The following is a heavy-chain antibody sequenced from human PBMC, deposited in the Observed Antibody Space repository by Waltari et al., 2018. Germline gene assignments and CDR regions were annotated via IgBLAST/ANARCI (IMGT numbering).Heavy chain of an antibody. V-gene: IGHV3-33*01. D-gene: IGHD1-26*01. CDR2: IWYDGSNK. J-gene: IGHJ4*02. CDR3: TRGPNIVGATGPFDY. CDR1: GFTFSSYV. Sequence: QVQLVESGGGVVQPGSSLRLSCAASGFTFSSYVMHWVRQAPGKGLEWVAVIWYDGSNKYYADSVKGRFTISRDNSKNTLYVQMNSLRAEDTAVYYCTRGPNIVGATGPFDYWGQGTLVTVSS.